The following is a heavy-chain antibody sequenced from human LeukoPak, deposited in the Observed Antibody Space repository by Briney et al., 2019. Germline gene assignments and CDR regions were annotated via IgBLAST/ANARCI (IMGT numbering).Heavy chain of an antibody. D-gene: IGHD2-2*01. CDR2: IFYNEGT. J-gene: IGHJ3*02. CDR1: GFTFSTFA. Sequence: PGGSLRLSCAASGFTFSTFAMIWVRQPPGKGLEWIGYIFYNEGTSYNPSPKSRVTISVDTSNNQLSLKVNSVTAADTAMYYCVKSNSRYQPWTLDIWGRGTMVTVSS. CDR3: VKSNSRYQPWTLDI. V-gene: IGHV4-59*01.